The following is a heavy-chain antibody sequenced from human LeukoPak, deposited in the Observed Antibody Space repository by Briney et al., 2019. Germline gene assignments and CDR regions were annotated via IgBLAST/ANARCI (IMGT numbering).Heavy chain of an antibody. D-gene: IGHD3-10*01. CDR2: ISGTGSNI. V-gene: IGHV3-23*01. Sequence: PGGSLRLSCAASGFTFNNYGMTWVRQASGKGLEWVSTISGTGSNIIYAASVMGRFTISRDNSKSTLCLQMNSLRAEDTAIYYCAKSFGSGSPTIYYFDYWGQGTLVTVSS. J-gene: IGHJ4*02. CDR1: GFTFNNYG. CDR3: AKSFGSGSPTIYYFDY.